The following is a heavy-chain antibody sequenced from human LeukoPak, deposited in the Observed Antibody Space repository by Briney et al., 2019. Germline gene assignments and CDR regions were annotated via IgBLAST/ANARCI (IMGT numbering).Heavy chain of an antibody. J-gene: IGHJ4*02. CDR2: ITATSSST. D-gene: IGHD2-8*01. Sequence: GGSLRLSCAASGYTFSMYSMVWVRQAPGKGLEWVSAITATSSSTHDADSVQGRFTISRDNSKNTLYLQMNSLRAEDTAVYYCAKDPDCTSGICYTFFDYWGQGTLVTVSS. CDR1: GYTFSMYS. V-gene: IGHV3-23*01. CDR3: AKDPDCTSGICYTFFDY.